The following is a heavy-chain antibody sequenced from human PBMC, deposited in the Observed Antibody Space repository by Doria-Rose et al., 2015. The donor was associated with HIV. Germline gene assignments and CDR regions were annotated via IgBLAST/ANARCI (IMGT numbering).Heavy chain of an antibody. CDR2: TYYTGTS. V-gene: IGHV4-31*03. CDR1: GASVSSRGYY. CDR3: ARMDSYRELDY. D-gene: IGHD3-16*01. Sequence: SETLSLTCSVSGASVSSRGYYWNWIRQVPGKGLESLGYTYYTGTSDYSPSLKSRLNMAVDTSKNQFSLKLSFVTVADTAVYYCARMDSYRELDYWGQGALVIVSA. J-gene: IGHJ4*02.